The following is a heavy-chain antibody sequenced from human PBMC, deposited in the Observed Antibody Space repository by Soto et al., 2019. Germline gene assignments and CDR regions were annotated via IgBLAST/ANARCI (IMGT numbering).Heavy chain of an antibody. CDR1: GFTFSSYS. Sequence: PGGSLRLSCAASGFTFSSYSMNWVRQAPGKGLEWVSSISSSSSYIYYADSVKGRFTISRDNAKNSLYLQMNSLRAEDTAVYYCARARPSVADALDYWGQGTLVTVSS. D-gene: IGHD6-19*01. CDR3: ARARPSVADALDY. CDR2: ISSSSSYI. V-gene: IGHV3-21*01. J-gene: IGHJ4*02.